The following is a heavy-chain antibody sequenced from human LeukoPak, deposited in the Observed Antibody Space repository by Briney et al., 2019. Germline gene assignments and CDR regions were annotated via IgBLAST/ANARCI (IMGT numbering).Heavy chain of an antibody. Sequence: GGSLRLSCEVSGFTFSDHYMSWIRQAPGKRLEWVSYISSGSTYTNYADSVEGRFTISRDNAKNSLYLQMNSLRAEDTAVYYCASPAYCGGDCYSVYWGQGTLVTVSS. J-gene: IGHJ4*02. D-gene: IGHD2-21*02. CDR1: GFTFSDHY. CDR3: ASPAYCGGDCYSVY. CDR2: ISSGSTYT. V-gene: IGHV3-11*06.